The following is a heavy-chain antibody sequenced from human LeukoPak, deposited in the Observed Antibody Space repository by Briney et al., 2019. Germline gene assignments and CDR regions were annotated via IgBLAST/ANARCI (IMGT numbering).Heavy chain of an antibody. J-gene: IGHJ6*03. CDR2: IYYSGST. V-gene: IGHV4-59*01. CDR1: GGSISSYY. D-gene: IGHD4-23*01. CDR3: ARGGVVTSFYYYMDV. Sequence: SETLSLTCTVSGGSISSYYWSWIRQPPGKGLEWIGYIYYSGSTNYNPSLKSRVTISVDTSKNQFSLKLSSVTAADTAVYYCARGGVVTSFYYYMDVWGKGTTVTVSS.